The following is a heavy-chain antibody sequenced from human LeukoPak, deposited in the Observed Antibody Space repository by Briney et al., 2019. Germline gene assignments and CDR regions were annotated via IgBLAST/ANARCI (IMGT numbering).Heavy chain of an antibody. V-gene: IGHV3-9*01. CDR1: GFTFDDYA. Sequence: GGSLRLSCAASGFTFDDYAMHWVRQAPGKGLEWVSDISWNSGSIDYADSVKGRFTISRDNAKNSLYLQMNSLRAEDTALYYCAKELRYCTSTSCKSYGMDVWGQGTTVTVAS. D-gene: IGHD2-2*01. J-gene: IGHJ6*02. CDR2: ISWNSGSI. CDR3: AKELRYCTSTSCKSYGMDV.